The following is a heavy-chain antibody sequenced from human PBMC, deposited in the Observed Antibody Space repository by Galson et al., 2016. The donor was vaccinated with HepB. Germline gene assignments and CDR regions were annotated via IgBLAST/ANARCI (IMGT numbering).Heavy chain of an antibody. CDR3: VRGVYGDHGWFDY. CDR2: IYSGGTT. D-gene: IGHD4-17*01. CDR1: GFTVSNNY. Sequence: SLRFSCAASGFTVSNNYMTWVRQAPGKGLESVSVIYSGGTTYYADSVKGRFTISRDNSQNSLFLQMNTLRAEDTAVYFCVRGVYGDHGWFDYWGQGTLVTVSS. V-gene: IGHV3-66*02. J-gene: IGHJ4*02.